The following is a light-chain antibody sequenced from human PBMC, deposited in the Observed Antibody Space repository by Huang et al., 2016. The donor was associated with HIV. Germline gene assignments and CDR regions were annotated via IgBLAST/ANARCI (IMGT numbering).Light chain of an antibody. Sequence: DIVMTQSPDSLAVSLGDRATINCKSSQSLLYSSNNKNYLAWYQQKPGQPPKLLIYWAATRESGVPGRFSGSGSETDFTLTISSLQAEDVAVYYCHQYYATGTFGQGTKVEI. V-gene: IGKV4-1*01. CDR1: QSLLYSSNNKNY. CDR3: HQYYATGT. J-gene: IGKJ1*01. CDR2: WAA.